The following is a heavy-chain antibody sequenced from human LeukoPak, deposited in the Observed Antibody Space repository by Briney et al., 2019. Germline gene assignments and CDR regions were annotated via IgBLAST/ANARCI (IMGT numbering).Heavy chain of an antibody. J-gene: IGHJ4*02. CDR2: ISNTGERT. V-gene: IGHV3-23*01. CDR1: GFTFSNYA. Sequence: GGSLRLSCAASGFTFSNYAMTWVRQGPGKGLEWVSSISNTGERTYYADSVKGRFTISRDNAKNSLYLQMNSLRAEDTAVYYCARDYGGSSPFDYWGQGTLVTVSS. CDR3: ARDYGGSSPFDY. D-gene: IGHD4-23*01.